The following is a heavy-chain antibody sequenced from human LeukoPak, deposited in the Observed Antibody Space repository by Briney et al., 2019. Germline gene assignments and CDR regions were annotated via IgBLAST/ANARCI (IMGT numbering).Heavy chain of an antibody. CDR3: AREIDYYMDV. CDR1: GGTFSTFP. Sequence: ASVKVSCKTSGGTFSTFPITWVRQAPGQGLECMGWINPNSGGTKYVQKFQGRVTMTSDASISTAYMELSSLTSDDTAVYFCAREIDYYMDVWGKGTTVTVSS. CDR2: INPNSGGT. V-gene: IGHV1-2*02. J-gene: IGHJ6*03.